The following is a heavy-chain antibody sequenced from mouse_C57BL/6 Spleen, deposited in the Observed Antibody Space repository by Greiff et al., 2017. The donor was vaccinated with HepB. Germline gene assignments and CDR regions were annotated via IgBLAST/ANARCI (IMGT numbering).Heavy chain of an antibody. Sequence: QVQLQQPGAELVKPGASVKLSCKASGYTFTSYWIQWVKQRPGQGLEWIGEIDPSDSYTNYNQKFKGKATLTVDTSSSTAYMQLSSLTSEDSAVYYCAVNYYGSSYGWFAYWGQGTLVTVSA. CDR1: GYTFTSYW. J-gene: IGHJ3*01. D-gene: IGHD1-1*01. CDR3: AVNYYGSSYGWFAY. V-gene: IGHV1-50*01. CDR2: IDPSDSYT.